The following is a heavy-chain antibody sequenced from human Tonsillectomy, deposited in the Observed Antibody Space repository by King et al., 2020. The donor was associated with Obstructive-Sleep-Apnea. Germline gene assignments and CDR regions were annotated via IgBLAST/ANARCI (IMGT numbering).Heavy chain of an antibody. CDR2: VSSDGTDK. J-gene: IGHJ6*02. CDR1: GSLFNKYA. CDR3: ARPTLMTFNYGMDV. Sequence: VQLVESGGGVVQPGRSLRLSCAASGSLFNKYAMHWVRQAPGMGREWVAVVSSDGTDKYYADSVKGRFTISRDNSKNTLYLQMSSLRAEDTAVYYCARPTLMTFNYGMDVWGQGTTVTVSS. V-gene: IGHV3-30*04.